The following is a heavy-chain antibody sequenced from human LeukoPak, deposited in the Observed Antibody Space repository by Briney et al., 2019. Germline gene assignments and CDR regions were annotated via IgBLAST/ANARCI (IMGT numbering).Heavy chain of an antibody. J-gene: IGHJ6*02. Sequence: GASVKVSRKASGGTFSSYAISWVRQAPGQGLEWMGGIIPIFGTANYAQKFQGRVTITADESTSTAYMELSSLRSEDTAVYYCAVVVAATVDDYYYGMDVWGQGTTVTVSS. CDR1: GGTFSSYA. CDR3: AVVVAATVDDYYYGMDV. CDR2: IIPIFGTA. D-gene: IGHD2-15*01. V-gene: IGHV1-69*13.